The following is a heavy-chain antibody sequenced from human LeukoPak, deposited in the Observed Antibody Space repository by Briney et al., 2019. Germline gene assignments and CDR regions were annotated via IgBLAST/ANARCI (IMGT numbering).Heavy chain of an antibody. Sequence: SETLSLTCSVSGGSISSYYWSWIRQPPGKGLEWIGYIYYSGSTNYNPSLKSRVTISVDTSKNQFSLKLSSVTAADTAVYYCARVMRLGYSYGVFDYWGQRTLVTVSS. CDR3: ARVMRLGYSYGVFDY. CDR1: GGSISSYY. CDR2: IYYSGST. D-gene: IGHD5-18*01. V-gene: IGHV4-59*01. J-gene: IGHJ4*02.